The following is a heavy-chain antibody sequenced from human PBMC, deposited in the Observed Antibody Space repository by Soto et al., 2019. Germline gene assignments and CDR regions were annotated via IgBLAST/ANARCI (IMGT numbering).Heavy chain of an antibody. CDR2: INPSGGST. D-gene: IGHD4-17*01. Sequence: ASVKVSCKASGYTFTSYYMHWVRQAPGQGLEWMGIINPSGGSTSYAQKFQGRVTMTRDTSTSTAYMELSSLRSEDTAVYFCAAEIDDYADFNHWGQGTPVTVSS. J-gene: IGHJ5*02. CDR3: AAEIDDYADFNH. V-gene: IGHV1-46*01. CDR1: GYTFTSYY.